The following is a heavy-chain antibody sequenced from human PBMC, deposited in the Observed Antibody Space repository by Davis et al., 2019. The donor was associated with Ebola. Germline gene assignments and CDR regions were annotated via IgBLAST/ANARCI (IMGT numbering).Heavy chain of an antibody. V-gene: IGHV5-51*01. CDR3: ARQGPGRGDAFDI. CDR2: IYPGDSDT. Sequence: GESLKISCKGSGYIFTSYWIGWVRQMPGKGLEWMGIIYPGDSDTRYSPSFQGQVTISTDKSISTAYLQWSSLKASDTAMYYCARQGPGRGDAFDIWGQGTMVTVSS. CDR1: GYIFTSYW. D-gene: IGHD3-10*01. J-gene: IGHJ3*02.